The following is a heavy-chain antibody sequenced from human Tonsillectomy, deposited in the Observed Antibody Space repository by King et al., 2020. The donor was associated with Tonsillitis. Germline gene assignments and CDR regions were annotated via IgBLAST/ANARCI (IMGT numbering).Heavy chain of an antibody. J-gene: IGHJ4*02. D-gene: IGHD6-13*01. CDR3: TKGRYVAASAYLYFHY. V-gene: IGHV3-23*04. CDR2: ISATTGST. Sequence: VQLVESGGGLVQPGGSLRLSCAASGFSFGTYAMAWVRQAPGKGLEWVSAISATTGSTFYADSVTGRCTISRDDSKSMLFLEMRYVRAEATAVYYCTKGRYVAASAYLYFHYWGQGALVTVSS. CDR1: GFSFGTYA.